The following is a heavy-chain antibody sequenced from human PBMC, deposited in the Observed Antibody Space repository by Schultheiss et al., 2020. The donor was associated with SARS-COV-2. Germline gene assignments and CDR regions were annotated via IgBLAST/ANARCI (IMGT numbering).Heavy chain of an antibody. D-gene: IGHD4-17*01. CDR2: IRSKANSYAT. Sequence: GGSLRLSCAASGFTFSGSATHWVRQASGKGLEWVGRIRSKANSYATAYAASVKGRFTISRDDSKNTAYLQMNSLRAEDTAVYYCARHDYGDYVDYWGQGTLVTVSS. J-gene: IGHJ4*02. V-gene: IGHV3-73*01. CDR3: ARHDYGDYVDY. CDR1: GFTFSGSA.